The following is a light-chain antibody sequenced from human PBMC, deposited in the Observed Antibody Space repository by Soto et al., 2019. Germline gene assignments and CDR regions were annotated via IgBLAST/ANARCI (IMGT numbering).Light chain of an antibody. J-gene: IGLJ2*01. Sequence: QLVLTQSPSASASLGDSVKLTCTLSSGHSSYGIAWHQQQPEKGPRYLMNVNSDGSHSKGDGIPDRFSCSSSGAERYLTISSLQAEDAAYYYCQTWGTGIVVFGGGTKLTFL. CDR1: SGHSSYG. CDR2: VNSDGSH. CDR3: QTWGTGIVV. V-gene: IGLV4-69*01.